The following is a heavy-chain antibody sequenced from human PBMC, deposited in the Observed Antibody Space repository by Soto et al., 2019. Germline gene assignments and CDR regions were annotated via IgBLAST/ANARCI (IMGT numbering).Heavy chain of an antibody. V-gene: IGHV3-33*03. CDR3: ARWSNHKVVDP. Sequence: QEQLVESGGGVVQPGMPLRLSCEGSGFTFRRHGMHWVRQSPGKGLEWLAVIWYDGSEQYYADSVKGRFTISRDNSKNMLYLQLNTLTVEDTAVYYCARWSNHKVVDPWGQGTMVTVS. CDR1: GFTFRRHG. D-gene: IGHD2-8*02. CDR2: IWYDGSEQ. J-gene: IGHJ5*02.